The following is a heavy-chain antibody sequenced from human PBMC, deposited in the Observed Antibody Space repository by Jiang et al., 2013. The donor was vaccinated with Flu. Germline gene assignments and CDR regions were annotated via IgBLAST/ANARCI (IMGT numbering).Heavy chain of an antibody. V-gene: IGHV3-53*01. Sequence: QLLESGGGLVQPGGSLRLSCVASGFTVSSNYMSWVRQAPGKGLEWVSVIYSGGSTYYADSVKGRFTISRDNSKNTLYLQMNSLRAEDTAVYYCARVVSGYSYGYYAFDIWGQGTMVTVSS. D-gene: IGHD5-18*01. CDR1: GFTVSSNY. J-gene: IGHJ3*02. CDR2: IYSGGST. CDR3: ARVVSGYSYGYYAFDI.